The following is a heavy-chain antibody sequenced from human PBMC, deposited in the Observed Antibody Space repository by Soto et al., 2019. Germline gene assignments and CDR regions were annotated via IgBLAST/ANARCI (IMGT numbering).Heavy chain of an antibody. V-gene: IGHV3-23*01. J-gene: IGHJ6*02. CDR3: AKDRHSSSWFTTPYGMDV. CDR2: ISGSGGST. D-gene: IGHD6-13*01. Sequence: GGSLRLSCAASGFTFSSYAMSWVRQAPGKGLEWVSAISGSGGSTYYADSVKGRFTISRDNSKNTLYLQMNSLRAEDTAVYYCAKDRHSSSWFTTPYGMDVWGQGTTVTVSS. CDR1: GFTFSSYA.